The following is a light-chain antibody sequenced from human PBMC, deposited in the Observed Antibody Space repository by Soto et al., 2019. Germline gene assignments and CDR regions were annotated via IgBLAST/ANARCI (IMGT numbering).Light chain of an antibody. J-gene: IGKJ2*01. CDR3: QQYGSSPLVT. V-gene: IGKV3-20*01. CDR2: GAS. CDR1: QSVSSSY. Sequence: EIVLTQSPGSLSLSPGERATLSCRASQSVSSSYLSWYQQKPGQAPRLLIYGASTRATGIPDRFSGSGSGTDFTTTISSLEHEDYAAYYCQQYGSSPLVTFGQGTKLEIK.